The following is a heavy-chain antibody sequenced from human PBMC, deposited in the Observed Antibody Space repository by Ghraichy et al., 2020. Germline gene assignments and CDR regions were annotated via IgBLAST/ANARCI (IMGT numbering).Heavy chain of an antibody. V-gene: IGHV4-59*01. CDR3: ARSLQYYDFWSGYYKSPDYYYYYMDV. J-gene: IGHJ6*03. CDR1: GGSISSYY. CDR2: IYYSGST. D-gene: IGHD3-3*01. Sequence: SQTLSLTCTVSGGSISSYYWSWIRQPPGKGLEWIGYIYYSGSTNYNPSLKSRVTISVDTSKNQFSLKLSSVTAADTAVYYCARSLQYYDFWSGYYKSPDYYYYYMDVWGKGTTVTVSS.